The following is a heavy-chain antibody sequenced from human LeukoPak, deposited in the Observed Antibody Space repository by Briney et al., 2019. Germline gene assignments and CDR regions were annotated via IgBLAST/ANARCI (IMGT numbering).Heavy chain of an antibody. J-gene: IGHJ4*02. V-gene: IGHV4-4*07. CDR2: IYHSGST. CDR1: GGSISSYY. D-gene: IGHD2-2*01. Sequence: PSETLSLTCTVSGGSISSYYWSWIRQPAGKGLEWIGSIYHSGSTYYNPSLKSRVTISVDTSKNQFSLKLSSVTAADTAVYYCASLVVVSTFDYWGQGTLVTVSS. CDR3: ASLVVVSTFDY.